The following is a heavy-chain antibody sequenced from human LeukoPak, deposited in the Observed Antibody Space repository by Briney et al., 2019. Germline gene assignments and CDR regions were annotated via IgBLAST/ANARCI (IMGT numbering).Heavy chain of an antibody. Sequence: ASVKVSCKVSGYTLTELSLHWGRQPAGKGLEWMGGFEPEDGERVYAQTFQGRVAMTEDTSTDTAYMELSSLTSEDTAVYYCVTLGGGVPIAIVDYWGQGTLVTVSS. CDR1: GYTLTELS. CDR3: VTLGGGVPIAIVDY. D-gene: IGHD3-16*01. V-gene: IGHV1-24*01. J-gene: IGHJ4*02. CDR2: FEPEDGER.